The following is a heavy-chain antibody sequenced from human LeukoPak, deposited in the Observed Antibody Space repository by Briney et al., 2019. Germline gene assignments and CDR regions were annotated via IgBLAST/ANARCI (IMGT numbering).Heavy chain of an antibody. CDR1: GGSISSSSYY. D-gene: IGHD5-18*01. Sequence: PSETLSLTCTVSGGSISSSSYYWSWIRQPAGKGLEWIGRIYTGGSTNYNPSLKSRVTISVDTSKNQFSLKLSSVTAADTAVYYCARDPRGYSYLDYWGQGTLVTVSS. CDR3: ARDPRGYSYLDY. J-gene: IGHJ4*02. V-gene: IGHV4-61*02. CDR2: IYTGGST.